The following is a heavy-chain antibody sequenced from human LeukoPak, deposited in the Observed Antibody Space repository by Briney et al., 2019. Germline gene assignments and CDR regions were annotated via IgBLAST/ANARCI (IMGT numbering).Heavy chain of an antibody. Sequence: SETLSLTCTVSGGSISSSSYYWGWIRQPPGKGLEWIGSICYSGSTYYNPSLKSRVTISVDTSKNQFSLKLSSVTAADTAVYYCARQSPWDYYMDVWGKGTTVTVSS. CDR3: ARQSPWDYYMDV. J-gene: IGHJ6*03. CDR1: GGSISSSSYY. CDR2: ICYSGST. V-gene: IGHV4-39*01. D-gene: IGHD7-27*01.